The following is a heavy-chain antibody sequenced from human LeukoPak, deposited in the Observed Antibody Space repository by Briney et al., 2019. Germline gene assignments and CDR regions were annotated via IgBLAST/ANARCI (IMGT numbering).Heavy chain of an antibody. CDR3: AILRSLAVAAPIDY. J-gene: IGHJ4*02. V-gene: IGHV3-74*01. Sequence: PGGSLRLSCAASGFTFSTYGMHWVRQAPGKGLVWVSRINTDGSSTGYADSVKGRFTISRDNAKNTLYLQMNSLSAEGTAVYYCAILRSLAVAAPIDYWGQGSLVTVSS. CDR1: GFTFSTYG. CDR2: INTDGSST. D-gene: IGHD6-19*01.